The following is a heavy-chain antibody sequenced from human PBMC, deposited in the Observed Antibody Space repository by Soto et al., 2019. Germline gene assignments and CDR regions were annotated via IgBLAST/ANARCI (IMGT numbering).Heavy chain of an antibody. J-gene: IGHJ4*02. Sequence: GGSLRLSCAASGFTFSSYGTHWVRQAPGKGLEWVAVIWYDGSNKYYADSVKGRFTISRDNSKNTLYLQMNSLRAEDTAVYYCARGRRRTSGSYYPYYFDYWGQGTLVTVSS. V-gene: IGHV3-33*01. CDR1: GFTFSSYG. CDR3: ARGRRRTSGSYYPYYFDY. D-gene: IGHD3-10*01. CDR2: IWYDGSNK.